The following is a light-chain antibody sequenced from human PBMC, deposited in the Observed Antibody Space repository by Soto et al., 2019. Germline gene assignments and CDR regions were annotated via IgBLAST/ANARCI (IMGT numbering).Light chain of an antibody. Sequence: QSVLTQPPSVSGAPGQRVTISCTGSSSNIGAGYDVHWYQQRPGTAPKLLIYGNSNRPSGVPDRFSGSKSGTSDSLAITGLQAEDEADYYCQSYDSSLSGYVFGTGTKVTVL. CDR2: GNS. J-gene: IGLJ1*01. CDR3: QSYDSSLSGYV. CDR1: SSNIGAGYD. V-gene: IGLV1-40*01.